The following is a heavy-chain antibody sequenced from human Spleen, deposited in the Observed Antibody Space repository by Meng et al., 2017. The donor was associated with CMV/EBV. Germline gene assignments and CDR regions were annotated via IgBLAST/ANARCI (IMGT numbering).Heavy chain of an antibody. V-gene: IGHV3-23*01. Sequence: GGSLRLSCASSGFTFSSYAMSWVRQAPGKGLEWVSAISGSGGSTYYANSLKGRFTISRDNSKNTLYLQMNSLRAEDTAVYYCAKDRGGAIFGVVSDGGQGTMVTVSS. J-gene: IGHJ3*01. D-gene: IGHD3-3*01. CDR1: GFTFSSYA. CDR2: ISGSGGST. CDR3: AKDRGGAIFGVVSD.